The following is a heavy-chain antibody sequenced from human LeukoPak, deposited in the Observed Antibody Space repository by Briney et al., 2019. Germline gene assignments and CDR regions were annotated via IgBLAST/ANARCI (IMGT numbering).Heavy chain of an antibody. V-gene: IGHV3-21*01. D-gene: IGHD2-15*01. J-gene: IGHJ6*03. Sequence: GGSLRLSCAASGFTFSTYSMNWVRQAPGKGLEWVSSILSGGTSMYYADSVKGRFTISRDNAKDSLYLQMDSLRVEDTAVYYCARKGYCSGSNCYSDYFFYMDVWGKGTTVTVSS. CDR1: GFTFSTYS. CDR2: ILSGGTSM. CDR3: ARKGYCSGSNCYSDYFFYMDV.